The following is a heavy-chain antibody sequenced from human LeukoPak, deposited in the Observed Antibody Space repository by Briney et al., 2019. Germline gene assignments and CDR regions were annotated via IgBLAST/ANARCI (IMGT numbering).Heavy chain of an antibody. D-gene: IGHD3-10*01. J-gene: IGHJ4*02. CDR2: ISGSGGST. CDR3: AKGAMVRGVIRYYFDY. CDR1: GFTFSSYA. Sequence: GGSLRLSCAASGFTFSSYAMSWVRQAPGKGLEWVSAISGSGGSTYYADSMKGRFTISRDNSKNTLYLQMNSLRAEDTAVYYCAKGAMVRGVIRYYFDYWGQGTLVAVSS. V-gene: IGHV3-23*01.